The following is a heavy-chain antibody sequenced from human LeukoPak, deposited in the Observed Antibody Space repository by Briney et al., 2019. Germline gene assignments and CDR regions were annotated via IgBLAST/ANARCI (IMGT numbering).Heavy chain of an antibody. CDR2: ISAYNGNT. D-gene: IGHD3-22*01. CDR3: ASQYYYGSSGYYYFDY. Sequence: ASVKVSCKASGYTFTSYGISWVRQAPGQGLEWMGWISAYNGNTNYAQKLQGRVTMTTDTSTSTAYMELRSLRSDDTAVYYCASQYYYGSSGYYYFDYWGQGTLVTVSS. CDR1: GYTFTSYG. J-gene: IGHJ4*02. V-gene: IGHV1-18*01.